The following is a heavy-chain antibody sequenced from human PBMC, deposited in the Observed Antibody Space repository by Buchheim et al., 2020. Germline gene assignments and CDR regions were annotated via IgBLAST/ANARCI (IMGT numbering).Heavy chain of an antibody. CDR1: GGSINNYY. V-gene: IGHV4-59*01. J-gene: IGHJ4*02. D-gene: IGHD5-24*01. CDR2: ISYTGST. Sequence: QVQLQESGPGLVKPSETLSLTCTVSGGSINNYYWSWIRQPPGKGLEWIGYISYTGSTSYNPSLKSRVTILVDTSKNQFSLKLSSVTAADTAVYYCARDQRRDGYNWAYYWGQGTL. CDR3: ARDQRRDGYNWAYY.